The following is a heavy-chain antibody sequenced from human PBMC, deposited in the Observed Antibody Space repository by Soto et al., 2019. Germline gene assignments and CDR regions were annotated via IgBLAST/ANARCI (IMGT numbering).Heavy chain of an antibody. CDR1: GGSISSGGYY. CDR3: ARVLPTVTTQWFDP. J-gene: IGHJ5*02. D-gene: IGHD4-4*01. Sequence: SETLSLTCSVSGGSISSGGYYWSWIRQHPGKGLEWIGYIYYSGSTYYNPSLKSRVTISVDTSKNQFSLKLSSVTAADTAVYYCARVLPTVTTQWFDPWGQGTLVTVSS. CDR2: IYYSGST. V-gene: IGHV4-31*03.